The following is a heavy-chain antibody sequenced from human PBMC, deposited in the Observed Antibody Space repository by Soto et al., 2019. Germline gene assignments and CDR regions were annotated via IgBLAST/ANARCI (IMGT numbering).Heavy chain of an antibody. V-gene: IGHV2-5*02. CDR2: IYWDDDK. CDR1: GFSLSTSGVG. CDR3: AHSIAPRIFDY. D-gene: IGHD6-13*01. Sequence: QITLKESGPTLVKPTQTLTLTCTFSGFSLSTSGVGVGWIRQPPGKALECLGLIYWDDDKRYRPSLKSRLTLTKDTAKNQVVPTMTNMDPVDTATYHCAHSIAPRIFDYWGQGTLVAVSS. J-gene: IGHJ4*02.